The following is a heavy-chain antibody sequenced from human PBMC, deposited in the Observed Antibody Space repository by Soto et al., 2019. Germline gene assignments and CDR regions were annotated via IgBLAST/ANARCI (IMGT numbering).Heavy chain of an antibody. CDR2: IIPIFGTA. J-gene: IGHJ5*02. D-gene: IGHD3-22*01. CDR1: GGTFSSYA. CDR3: ARAQVDRLIVVVIIGWFDP. V-gene: IGHV1-69*01. Sequence: QVQLVQSGAEVKKPGSSVKVSCKASGGTFSSYAISWVRQAPGQGLEWMGGIIPIFGTANYAQKFQGRVTITADESTSTAYMELSSLRSEDTAVYYCARAQVDRLIVVVIIGWFDPWGQGTLVTVSS.